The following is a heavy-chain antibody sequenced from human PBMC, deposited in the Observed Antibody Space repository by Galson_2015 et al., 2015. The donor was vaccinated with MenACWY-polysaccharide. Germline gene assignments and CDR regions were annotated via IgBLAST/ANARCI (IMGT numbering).Heavy chain of an antibody. V-gene: IGHV3-23*01. CDR1: GFTFSNYA. Sequence: SLRLSCAASGFTFSNYAMTWVRQAPGQGLEWVSGLTHSGDASYYADSVEGRFTISRDNSKNTLFLEMNSLRAEDTAVYYCAKHLIRGLNYAMDVWGQGTMVTVSS. CDR3: AKHLIRGLNYAMDV. J-gene: IGHJ6*02. CDR2: LTHSGDAS. D-gene: IGHD3-10*01.